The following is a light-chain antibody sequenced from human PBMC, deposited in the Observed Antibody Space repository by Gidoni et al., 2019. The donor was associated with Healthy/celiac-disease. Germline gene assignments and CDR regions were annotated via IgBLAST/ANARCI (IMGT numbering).Light chain of an antibody. Sequence: EIVLTQSPGTLSLSPGERATLSCRASQSVSSSYLAWYQQKPGQDPRLLIYGASSRATGIPDRFSGSVSGTDFTLTISRLEPEDFAVYYCQQYGSSLLFGGGTKVEIK. V-gene: IGKV3-20*01. J-gene: IGKJ4*01. CDR1: QSVSSSY. CDR3: QQYGSSLL. CDR2: GAS.